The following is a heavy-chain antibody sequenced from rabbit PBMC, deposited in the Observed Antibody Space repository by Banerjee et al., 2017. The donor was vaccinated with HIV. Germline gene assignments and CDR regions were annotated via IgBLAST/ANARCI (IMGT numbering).Heavy chain of an antibody. CDR1: GFDFGGSYY. CDR3: ARGFNYAADTWDYFDL. Sequence: QEQLVESGGGLVQPEGSLTLTCTASGFDFGGSYYICWVRQAPGKGLEWIACIYSDSGKIYYANWAKGRFTISKTSSSTVTLQMPSLTAADTATYFCARGFNYAADTWDYFDLWGPGTLVTVS. CDR2: IYSDSGKI. J-gene: IGHJ4*01. V-gene: IGHV1S45*01. D-gene: IGHD4-2*01.